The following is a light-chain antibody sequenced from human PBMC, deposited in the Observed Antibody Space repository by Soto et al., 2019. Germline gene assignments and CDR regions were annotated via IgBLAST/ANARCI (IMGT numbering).Light chain of an antibody. Sequence: DIQMIQSPATLSASVGDRVTITCRASQSISSWLAWYQQKPGKVPKLLIDDASSLESGVPSRFSGSGSGTEFTLTISSLQPDDFATYYCQQYNTYPWTFGQGTKVDIK. CDR3: QQYNTYPWT. CDR2: DAS. CDR1: QSISSW. J-gene: IGKJ1*01. V-gene: IGKV1-5*01.